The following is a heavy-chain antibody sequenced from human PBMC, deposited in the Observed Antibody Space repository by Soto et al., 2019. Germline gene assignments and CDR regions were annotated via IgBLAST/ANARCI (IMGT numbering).Heavy chain of an antibody. J-gene: IGHJ4*02. D-gene: IGHD4-4*01. Sequence: PSETLSLTCAVYGGSFSGYYWTWIRQPPGTGLEWIGEINHSGSTNYNPSLKSRVTISVDTSKNQFSLKLTSVTAADTAVYYCARHWSYSNQRIDYWGRGTLVTISS. CDR2: INHSGST. V-gene: IGHV4-34*01. CDR3: ARHWSYSNQRIDY. CDR1: GGSFSGYY.